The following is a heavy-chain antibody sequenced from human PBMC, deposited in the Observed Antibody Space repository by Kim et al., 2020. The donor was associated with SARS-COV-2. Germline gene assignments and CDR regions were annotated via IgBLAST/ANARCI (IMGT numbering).Heavy chain of an antibody. Sequence: GGSLRLSCAASGFTFSDYYMTWIRQAPGKGLEWVSYISGSGSVIYYADSVKGRFTISRDNAKSSLYLQMISLRVDDTAVYYCARGYRYSSGWDGGCWGQGTLVTVSS. J-gene: IGHJ4*02. D-gene: IGHD6-19*01. CDR1: GFTFSDYY. CDR2: ISGSGSVI. CDR3: ARGYRYSSGWDGGC. V-gene: IGHV3-11*01.